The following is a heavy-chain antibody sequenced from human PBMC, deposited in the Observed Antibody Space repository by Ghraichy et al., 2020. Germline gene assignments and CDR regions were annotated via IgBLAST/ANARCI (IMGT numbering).Heavy chain of an antibody. CDR3: AKGRSASGSYSFDS. CDR2: ISESGGAT. Sequence: GESLNISCAASGFTFSSYAMSWVRQAPGKGLEWVSGISESGGATYNTDSVKGRFTISRDNSKNTLHLQMSSLRAEDTAIYSCAKGRSASGSYSFDSWGQGTLVTVSS. CDR1: GFTFSSYA. J-gene: IGHJ4*02. V-gene: IGHV3-23*01. D-gene: IGHD3-10*01.